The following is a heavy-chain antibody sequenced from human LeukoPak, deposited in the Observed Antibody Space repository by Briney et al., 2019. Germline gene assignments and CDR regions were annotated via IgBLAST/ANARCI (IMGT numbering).Heavy chain of an antibody. CDR3: ARGGGLRYFDWLFRPFDY. Sequence: SETLSLTCAVYGGSVSGYYWSWIRQPPGKGLEWIGEINHSGSTNYNPSLKSRVTISVDTSKNQFSLKLSSVTAADTAVYYCARGGGLRYFDWLFRPFDYWGQGTLVTVSS. CDR2: INHSGST. D-gene: IGHD3-9*01. J-gene: IGHJ4*02. CDR1: GGSVSGYY. V-gene: IGHV4-34*01.